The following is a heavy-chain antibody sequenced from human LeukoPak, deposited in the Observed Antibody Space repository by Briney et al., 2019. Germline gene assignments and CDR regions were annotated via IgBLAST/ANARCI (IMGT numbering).Heavy chain of an antibody. CDR2: ISSSGSTI. V-gene: IGHV3-48*01. D-gene: IGHD3-22*01. Sequence: GGSLRLSCAASGFTFSSYSLNWVRQAPGKGLEWVSHISSSGSTIYYADSVKGRFTISRDNSKNTLYLQMNSLRAEDTAVYYCARDITMIVVGDAFDIWGQGTMVTVSS. CDR3: ARDITMIVVGDAFDI. CDR1: GFTFSSYS. J-gene: IGHJ3*02.